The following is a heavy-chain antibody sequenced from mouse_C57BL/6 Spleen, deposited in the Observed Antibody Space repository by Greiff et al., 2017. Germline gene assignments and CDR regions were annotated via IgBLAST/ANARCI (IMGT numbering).Heavy chain of an antibody. V-gene: IGHV1-64*01. CDR2: IHPNSGST. CDR3: AREGSRAFDY. D-gene: IGHD1-1*01. CDR1: GYTFTSYW. Sequence: VQLQQPEAELVKPGASVKLSCKASGYTFTSYWMHWVKQRPGQGLEWIGMIHPNSGSTNYNEKFKSKATLTVDKSSSTAYMQLSSLTSEDSAVYYCAREGSRAFDYWGQGTTLTVSS. J-gene: IGHJ2*01.